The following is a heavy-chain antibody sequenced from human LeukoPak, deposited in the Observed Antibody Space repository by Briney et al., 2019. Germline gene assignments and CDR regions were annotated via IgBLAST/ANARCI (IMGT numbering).Heavy chain of an antibody. D-gene: IGHD2-21*01. J-gene: IGHJ4*02. CDR3: TRSVRNGHIDY. V-gene: IGHV1-8*01. Sequence: ASVRVSCKASGYTFTSYDINWVRQATGQGLEWMGWMNPNSGDTGYAQKFQGRVTMTRSTSISTAYMELSSLRFEDTAVYYCTRSVRNGHIDYWGQGTLVTVSS. CDR2: MNPNSGDT. CDR1: GYTFTSYD.